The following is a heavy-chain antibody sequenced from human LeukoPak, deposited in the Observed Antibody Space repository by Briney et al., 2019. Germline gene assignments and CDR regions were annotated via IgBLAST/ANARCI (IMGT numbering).Heavy chain of an antibody. D-gene: IGHD4-11*01. CDR1: GFTFSNYW. Sequence: PGGSLRLSCAASGFTFSNYWMNWVRQAPGKGLEWVANIKQDGSEKYYVDSVKGRFTISRDNAKNSLYLQMNSLRAEDTAVYYCARDLLTNSYYYYGMDVWGQGTTVTVSS. V-gene: IGHV3-7*01. CDR2: IKQDGSEK. CDR3: ARDLLTNSYYYYGMDV. J-gene: IGHJ6*02.